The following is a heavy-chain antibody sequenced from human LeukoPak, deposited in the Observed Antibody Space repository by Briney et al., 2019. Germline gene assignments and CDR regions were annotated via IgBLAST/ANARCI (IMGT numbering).Heavy chain of an antibody. CDR3: AIDSSGLFDY. J-gene: IGHJ4*02. CDR1: GFTFSSYA. CDR2: ISGSGGST. Sequence: GGSLRLSCAASGFTFSSYAMSWVRQAPGKGLEWVSAISGSGGSTYYADSLKGRFTISRDNAKNSLYLQMNSLRAEDTAVYYCAIDSSGLFDYWGQGTLVTVSS. D-gene: IGHD3-22*01. V-gene: IGHV3-23*01.